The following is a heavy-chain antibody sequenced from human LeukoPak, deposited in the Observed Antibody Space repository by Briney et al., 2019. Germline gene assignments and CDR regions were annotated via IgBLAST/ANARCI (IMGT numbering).Heavy chain of an antibody. CDR2: INHSGST. J-gene: IGHJ4*02. D-gene: IGHD3-22*01. CDR1: GGSISSYY. CDR3: ARRRYYYDSSGYKTLFDY. V-gene: IGHV4-34*01. Sequence: SETLSLTGTVSGGSISSYYWSWIRQPPGKGLEWIGEINHSGSTNYNPSLKSRVTISVDTSKNQFSLKLSSVTAADTAVYYCARRRYYYDSSGYKTLFDYWGQGTLVTVSS.